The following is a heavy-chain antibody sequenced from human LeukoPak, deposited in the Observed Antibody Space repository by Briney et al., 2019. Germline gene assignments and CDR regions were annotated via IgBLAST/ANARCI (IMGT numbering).Heavy chain of an antibody. CDR3: ARKLPGVHFDY. D-gene: IGHD2-15*01. CDR2: IYYSGST. Sequence: KPSETLSLTCTVSGGSLNSRFYYWGWIRQPPGKGLEWIGSIYYSGSTYYDPSLKSRLTISLDTSKNQFSLKLSSVTAADTAVYYCARKLPGVHFDYWGQGALVTVSS. CDR1: GGSLNSRFYY. V-gene: IGHV4-39*07. J-gene: IGHJ4*02.